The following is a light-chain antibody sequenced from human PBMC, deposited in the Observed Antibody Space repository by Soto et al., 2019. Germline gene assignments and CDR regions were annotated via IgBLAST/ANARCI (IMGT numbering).Light chain of an antibody. CDR1: TSDIGGYDF. Sequence: QSVLTQPRSVSGSPGQSVTISCTGTTSDIGGYDFVSWYQQHPGKAPKLMIYDVSKRPSEVPDRFPGSKSGNTASLTISGLQAEDEADYYCCSYAGSYPFRVFGGGTKLTVL. V-gene: IGLV2-11*01. CDR3: CSYAGSYPFRV. J-gene: IGLJ3*02. CDR2: DVS.